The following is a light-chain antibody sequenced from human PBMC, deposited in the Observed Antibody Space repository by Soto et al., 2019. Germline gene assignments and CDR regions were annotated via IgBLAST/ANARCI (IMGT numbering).Light chain of an antibody. J-gene: IGKJ2*01. CDR2: DAS. V-gene: IGKV1-5*01. CDR3: QQYNSYSYT. CDR1: QSISSW. Sequence: DIQMTQSPSNLSASVGDRVTITCRARQSISSWLAWYQQKPGKAPKLLIYDASSLESGVPSRFSGSGSVTEFTLTISSLQPDDFATYYCQQYNSYSYTFRQGTKLEIK.